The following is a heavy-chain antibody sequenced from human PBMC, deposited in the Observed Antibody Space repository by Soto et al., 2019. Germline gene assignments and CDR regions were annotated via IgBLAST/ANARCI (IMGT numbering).Heavy chain of an antibody. D-gene: IGHD1-1*01. Sequence: EVHLVESGGGLVQPGGSLRLSCAASGFTFSSHWMTWVRQTPGKGLEWVANINLDGSETYYVDSVTGRFTISRDNAKDSLHLQMSSLRVEDTAVYFCTRGILTGLDYFDHWGQGTQVIVSS. J-gene: IGHJ4*02. CDR1: GFTFSSHW. CDR3: TRGILTGLDYFDH. CDR2: INLDGSET. V-gene: IGHV3-7*04.